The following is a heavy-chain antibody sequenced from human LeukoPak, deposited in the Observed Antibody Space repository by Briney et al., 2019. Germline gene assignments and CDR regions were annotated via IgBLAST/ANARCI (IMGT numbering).Heavy chain of an antibody. Sequence: SETLSLTCTVSGGSISSGGYYWSWVRPHPGKGLEWIGYIYYSGSTYYNPSLKSRVTISVDTSKNQFSLKLSSVTAADTAVYYCARGSSLQITYYYDSSGYFYFDYWGQGTLVTVSS. CDR2: IYYSGST. J-gene: IGHJ4*02. V-gene: IGHV4-31*03. CDR1: GGSISSGGYY. D-gene: IGHD3-22*01. CDR3: ARGSSLQITYYYDSSGYFYFDY.